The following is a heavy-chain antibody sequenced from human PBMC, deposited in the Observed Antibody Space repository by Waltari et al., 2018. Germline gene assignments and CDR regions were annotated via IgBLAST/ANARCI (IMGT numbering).Heavy chain of an antibody. J-gene: IGHJ4*02. Sequence: EVKLVESGGGWVQPGGSLRLSCAASGFTLSSYWMSWVRQAPGKGLEWVANIKQDGSEKYYVDSVKGRFTISRDNAKNSLYLQMNSLRAEDTAVYYCARDPYSSGWYFDYWGQGTLVTVSS. D-gene: IGHD6-19*01. CDR3: ARDPYSSGWYFDY. CDR2: IKQDGSEK. CDR1: GFTLSSYW. V-gene: IGHV3-7*01.